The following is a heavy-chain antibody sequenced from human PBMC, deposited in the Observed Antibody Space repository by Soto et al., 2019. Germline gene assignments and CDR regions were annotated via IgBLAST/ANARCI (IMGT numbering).Heavy chain of an antibody. Sequence: QVQLQESGPGLVKPSETLSLTCTVSGGSISSYYWSWIRQPPGKGLEWIGYIYYSGSTNYNPSLKMRVTLSVDTSKIYFSLKLSSVTAADTAVYYCARNGIAAAEYFDYWGQGTLVTVSS. J-gene: IGHJ4*02. D-gene: IGHD6-13*01. CDR3: ARNGIAAAEYFDY. V-gene: IGHV4-59*01. CDR2: IYYSGST. CDR1: GGSISSYY.